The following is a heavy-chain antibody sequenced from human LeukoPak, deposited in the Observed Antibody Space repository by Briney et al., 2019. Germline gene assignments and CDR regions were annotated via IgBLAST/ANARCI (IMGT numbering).Heavy chain of an antibody. CDR3: ARDVFSYIVVVVAAPGFDP. V-gene: IGHV1-18*01. CDR2: ISAYNGNT. D-gene: IGHD2-15*01. J-gene: IGHJ5*02. CDR1: GYTFTSYG. Sequence: ASVKVSCKASGYTFTSYGISWVRQAPGQGLEWMGWISAYNGNTDYAQKLQGRVTMTTDTSTSTAYMELRSLRSDDTAVYYCARDVFSYIVVVVAAPGFDPWGQGTLVTVSS.